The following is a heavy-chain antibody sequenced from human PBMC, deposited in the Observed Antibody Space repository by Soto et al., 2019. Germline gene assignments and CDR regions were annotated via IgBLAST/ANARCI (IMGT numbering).Heavy chain of an antibody. J-gene: IGHJ3*02. CDR1: SAAIRRYY. CDR3: ARDNPYYYDSSGYYQGNVAFDI. D-gene: IGHD3-22*01. Sequence: AETRSLTCTSWSAAIRRYYWSWIRQPQGKGLEWIGYIYYSGSTNYNPSLKSRVTISVDTSKNQFSLKLSSVTAADTAVYYCARDNPYYYDSSGYYQGNVAFDIWGQGTMVT. V-gene: IGHV4-59*01. CDR2: IYYSGST.